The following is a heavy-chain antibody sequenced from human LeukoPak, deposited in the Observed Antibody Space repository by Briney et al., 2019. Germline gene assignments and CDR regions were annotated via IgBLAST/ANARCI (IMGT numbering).Heavy chain of an antibody. J-gene: IGHJ4*02. D-gene: IGHD6-19*01. Sequence: SQTLSLTCAIFGDSVSSNSAAWNWIRQSPSGGLEWLGRTFYRSKWSNDYAESMKSRLTINPDTSKNQFSLQLNSVTPEDTAVYYCAKERGTPEIAVAGFDYWGQGTLVTVSS. CDR2: TFYRSKWSN. CDR1: GDSVSSNSAA. V-gene: IGHV6-1*01. CDR3: AKERGTPEIAVAGFDY.